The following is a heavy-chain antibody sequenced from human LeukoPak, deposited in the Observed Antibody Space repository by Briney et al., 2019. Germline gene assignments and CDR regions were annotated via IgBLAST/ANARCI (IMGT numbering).Heavy chain of an antibody. CDR3: ASQWFGELLGGDAFDI. V-gene: IGHV4-34*01. CDR2: INHSGST. CDR1: GGSFSGYY. J-gene: IGHJ3*02. Sequence: KASETLSLTCAVYGGSFSGYYWSWIRQPPGKGLEWTGEINHSGSTNYNPSLKSRVTISVDTSRNQFCLKLSSVTAADTAVYYCASQWFGELLGGDAFDIWGQGTMVTVSS. D-gene: IGHD3-10*01.